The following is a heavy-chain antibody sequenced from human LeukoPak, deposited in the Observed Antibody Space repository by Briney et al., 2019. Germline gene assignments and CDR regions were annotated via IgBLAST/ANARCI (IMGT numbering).Heavy chain of an antibody. V-gene: IGHV3-48*01. D-gene: IGHD3-10*01. CDR2: ISSSGSTI. CDR3: AKDHRAGSYFRPRAGNWFDP. J-gene: IGHJ5*02. Sequence: GGSLRLSCAASEFTFHSYWMNWVRQAPGKGLEWVSYISSSGSTIYYADSVKGRFTISRDNSKNTLYLQMNSLRAEDTAVYYCAKDHRAGSYFRPRAGNWFDPWGQGTLVTVSS. CDR1: EFTFHSYW.